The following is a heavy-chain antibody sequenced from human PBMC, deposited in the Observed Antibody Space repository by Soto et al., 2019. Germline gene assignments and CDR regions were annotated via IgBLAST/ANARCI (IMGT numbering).Heavy chain of an antibody. D-gene: IGHD5-12*01. Sequence: TLALTSAISGDSVSSNSAAWNWIRPSPSRGLEWLGRTYYRSKWYNDYAVSVKSRITINPDTSKNQFSLQLNSVTPEDTAVYYCAREETRDGYNLYYFDYWGQGTLVTVSS. V-gene: IGHV6-1*01. CDR3: AREETRDGYNLYYFDY. CDR2: TYYRSKWYN. J-gene: IGHJ4*02. CDR1: GDSVSSNSAA.